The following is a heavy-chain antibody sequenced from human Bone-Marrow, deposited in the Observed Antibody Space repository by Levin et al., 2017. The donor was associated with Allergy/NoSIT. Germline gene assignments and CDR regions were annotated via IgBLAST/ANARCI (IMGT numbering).Heavy chain of an antibody. CDR1: GFAFSNYW. CDR3: ARDPFAYNFGSGSYVDY. J-gene: IGHJ4*02. CDR2: INRGGSST. Sequence: PGGSLRLSCAASGFAFSNYWMHWVRQAPGKGLVWVSRINRGGSSTTYADSVKGRFTISRDNAKNTLYLQMNSLRAEDTAVYYCARDPFAYNFGSGSYVDYWGQGTLVSVSS. V-gene: IGHV3-74*01. D-gene: IGHD3-10*01.